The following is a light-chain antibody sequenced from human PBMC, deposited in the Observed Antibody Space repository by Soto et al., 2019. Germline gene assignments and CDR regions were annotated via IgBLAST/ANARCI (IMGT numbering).Light chain of an antibody. CDR2: DAS. Sequence: ETVLTQSPATLSLSPGERATLSCRASQNVNIYLSWYQQKPGQAPRLLIYDASNRATGVPARFSGSGSGTDFTLTISSLEAEDFAVYYCQQRKNWPPLTFGQGTRLEIK. CDR1: QNVNIY. J-gene: IGKJ5*01. CDR3: QQRKNWPPLT. V-gene: IGKV3-11*01.